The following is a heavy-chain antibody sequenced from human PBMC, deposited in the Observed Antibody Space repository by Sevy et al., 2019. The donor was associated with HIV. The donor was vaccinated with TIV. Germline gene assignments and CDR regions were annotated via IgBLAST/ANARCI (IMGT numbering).Heavy chain of an antibody. V-gene: IGHV3-11*01. D-gene: IGHD5-18*01. J-gene: IGHJ4*02. CDR2: ISSRGSTI. Sequence: GGSLRLSCAASGFTFSDNYMSWIRQAPGKGLEWVSYISSRGSTIYYADSVKGRFTISRDNANNSLYLQMKSLGAADTAVYYCARVRYNYGSYYFDHWGQGTLVTVSS. CDR3: ARVRYNYGSYYFDH. CDR1: GFTFSDNY.